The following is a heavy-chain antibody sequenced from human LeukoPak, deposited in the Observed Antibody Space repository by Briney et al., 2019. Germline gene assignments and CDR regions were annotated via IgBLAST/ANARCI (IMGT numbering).Heavy chain of an antibody. J-gene: IGHJ6*02. CDR3: ARVCDPVWDGMDV. V-gene: IGHV4-59*01. CDR2: IYYSGST. CDR1: GGSISSYY. D-gene: IGHD1-14*01. Sequence: KPSGTLSLTCTVSGGSISSYYWSWIRQPPGKGLEWIGYIYYSGSTNYNPSLKSRVTISVDTSKNQFSLKLSSVTAADTAVYYCARVCDPVWDGMDVWGQGTTVTVSS.